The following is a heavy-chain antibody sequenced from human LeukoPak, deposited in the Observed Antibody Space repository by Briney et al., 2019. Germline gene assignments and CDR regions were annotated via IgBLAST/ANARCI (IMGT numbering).Heavy chain of an antibody. CDR2: IYYSGST. CDR3: ARHPSSWIDSMDV. D-gene: IGHD2-2*03. J-gene: IGHJ6*02. Sequence: SETLSLTCNVSGGSISSSRYYWGWIRQPPGKGLEWMGSIYYSGSTYYNPSLKSRVTISVDTSKNRFSLKLSSVTAADTAVYYCARHPSSWIDSMDVWGQGTTVTVSS. CDR1: GGSISSSRYY. V-gene: IGHV4-39*01.